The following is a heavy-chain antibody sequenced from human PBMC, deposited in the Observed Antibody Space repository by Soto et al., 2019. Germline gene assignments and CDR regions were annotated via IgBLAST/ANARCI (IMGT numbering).Heavy chain of an antibody. CDR1: GFTFSSYG. CDR3: AKALGELSPESYDY. V-gene: IGHV3-30*18. CDR2: ISYDGSDK. J-gene: IGHJ4*02. D-gene: IGHD3-16*02. Sequence: QVQLVDSGGGVIQPGRSLRLSCVASGFTFSSYGMHWVRQAPGKGLEWVAVISYDGSDKYYAESVKGGITISSDNSKNALKLQMNSLRAEGTAVYVCAKALGELSPESYDYWGQGTLITVSS.